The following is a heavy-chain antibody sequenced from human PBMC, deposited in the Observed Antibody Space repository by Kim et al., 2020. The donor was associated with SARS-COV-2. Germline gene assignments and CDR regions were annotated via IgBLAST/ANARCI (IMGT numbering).Heavy chain of an antibody. V-gene: IGHV1-69*13. CDR1: GGTFSSYA. D-gene: IGHD5-12*01. Sequence: SVKVSCKASGGTFSSYAISWVRQAPGQGLEWMGGIIPIFGTANYAQKFQGRVTITADESTSTAYMELSSLRSEDTAVYYCARDSMLLEMATIMREEDNDAFDIWGQGTMVTVSS. CDR3: ARDSMLLEMATIMREEDNDAFDI. CDR2: IIPIFGTA. J-gene: IGHJ3*02.